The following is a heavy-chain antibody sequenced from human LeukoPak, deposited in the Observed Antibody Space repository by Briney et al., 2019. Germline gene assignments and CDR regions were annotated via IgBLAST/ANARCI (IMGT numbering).Heavy chain of an antibody. CDR3: ARRGYYGDYGEDYFDY. Sequence: SVKVSCKASGFTFTSSAVQWVRQARGQRLEWIGWIVVGSGNTNYAQKFQERVTITRDMSTSTAYMELSSLRSEDTAVYYCARRGYYGDYGEDYFDYWGQGTLVTVSS. CDR1: GFTFTSSA. V-gene: IGHV1-58*01. CDR2: IVVGSGNT. J-gene: IGHJ4*02. D-gene: IGHD4-17*01.